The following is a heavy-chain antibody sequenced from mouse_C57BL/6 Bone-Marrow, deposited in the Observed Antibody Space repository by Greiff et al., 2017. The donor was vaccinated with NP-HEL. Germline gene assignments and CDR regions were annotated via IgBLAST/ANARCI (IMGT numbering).Heavy chain of an antibody. V-gene: IGHV1-69*01. D-gene: IGHD1-1*01. CDR1: GYTFTSYW. CDR3: ERRGYYYGSSLYAMDY. CDR2: IDPSDSYT. J-gene: IGHJ4*01. Sequence: QVQLQQPGAELVMPGASVKLSCKASGYTFTSYWMHWVKQRPGQGLEWIGEIDPSDSYTNYNQKFKGKSTLTVDKSSSTAYMQLSSLTSEDSAVYYCERRGYYYGSSLYAMDYWGQGTSVTVSS.